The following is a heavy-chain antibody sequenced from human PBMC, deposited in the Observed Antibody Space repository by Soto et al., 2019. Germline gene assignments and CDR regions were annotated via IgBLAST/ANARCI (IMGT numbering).Heavy chain of an antibody. CDR2: INHSGST. D-gene: IGHD1-20*01. CDR3: ARITGTTRGEPNWFDP. V-gene: IGHV4-34*01. J-gene: IGHJ5*02. Sequence: ETLSLTCAVYGGSFSGYYWSWIRQPPGKGLEWIGEINHSGSTNYNPSLKSRVTISVDTSKNQFSLKLSSVTAADTAVYYCARITGTTRGEPNWFDPWGQGTLVTVSS. CDR1: GGSFSGYY.